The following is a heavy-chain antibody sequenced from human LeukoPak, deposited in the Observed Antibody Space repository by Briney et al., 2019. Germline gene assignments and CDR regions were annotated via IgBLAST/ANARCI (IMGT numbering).Heavy chain of an antibody. CDR2: ISAYNGDT. J-gene: IGHJ4*02. CDR3: ARVGSPDSENSGWKLFFDY. CDR1: GYRIRNYG. Sequence: DSVKVSCKASGYRIRNYGITWVRQAPGQGLACMGWISAYNGDTNYAQNYQGRLTMTTDTSTHTAYMELRSLRSDDTAVYYCARVGSPDSENSGWKLFFDYWGQGTLVTVSS. D-gene: IGHD6-19*01. V-gene: IGHV1-18*01.